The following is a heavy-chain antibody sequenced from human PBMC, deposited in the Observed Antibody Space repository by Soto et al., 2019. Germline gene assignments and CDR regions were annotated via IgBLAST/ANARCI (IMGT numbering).Heavy chain of an antibody. CDR1: GFTFSNYG. CDR3: AKHRVSTTTGCPYYFDY. J-gene: IGHJ4*02. Sequence: GGSLRLSCAASGFTFSNYGMSWVRQAPGKGLEWVSTLSGSGGSTYYADSVKGRFTISRDNSRNTLYLQMNSLRAEDTALYYCAKHRVSTTTGCPYYFDYWDQGTLVTVSS. V-gene: IGHV3-23*01. CDR2: LSGSGGST. D-gene: IGHD2-2*01.